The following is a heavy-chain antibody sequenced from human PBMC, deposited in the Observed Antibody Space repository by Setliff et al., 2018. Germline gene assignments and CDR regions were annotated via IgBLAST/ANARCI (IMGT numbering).Heavy chain of an antibody. J-gene: IGHJ4*02. V-gene: IGHV4-34*01. CDR1: GGSFSGYY. CDR2: IYYSGST. CDR3: ARQVYGIFDY. Sequence: SETLSLTCAVYGGSFSGYYWSWIRQPPGKGLEWIGSIYYSGSTYYNPSLKSRVTISVDTSKNQFSLKLSSVTAADTAVYYCARQVYGIFDYWGQGTLVTVSS. D-gene: IGHD4-17*01.